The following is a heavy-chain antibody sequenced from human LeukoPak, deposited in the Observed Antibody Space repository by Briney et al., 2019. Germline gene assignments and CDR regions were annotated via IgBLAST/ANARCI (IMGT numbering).Heavy chain of an antibody. Sequence: SETLSLTCAVYGGSFSGYYWSWIRQPPGKGLEWIGEINHSGSTNYNPSLKSRVTISVDTSKNQFSLKLSSVTAADTAVYYCARDQGRDYDFWSGYYSNWFDPWGQGTLVAVSS. V-gene: IGHV4-34*01. CDR3: ARDQGRDYDFWSGYYSNWFDP. CDR2: INHSGST. J-gene: IGHJ5*02. D-gene: IGHD3-3*01. CDR1: GGSFSGYY.